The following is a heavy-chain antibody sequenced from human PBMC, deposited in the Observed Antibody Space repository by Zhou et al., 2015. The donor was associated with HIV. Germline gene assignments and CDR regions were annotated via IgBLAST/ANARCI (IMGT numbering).Heavy chain of an antibody. CDR2: IIPIFGTA. CDR1: GGTFSSYA. V-gene: IGHV1-69*01. D-gene: IGHD3-3*01. CDR3: ARDGLSDFWSGYYPREPYYYYYYMDV. J-gene: IGHJ6*03. Sequence: QVQLVQSGAEVKKPGSSVKVSCKASGGTFSSYAISWVRQAPGQGLEWMGGIIPIFGTANYAQKFQGRVTITADESTSTAYMELSSLRSEDTAVYYCARDGLSDFWSGYYPREPYYYYYYMDVWGKGTTVTVSS.